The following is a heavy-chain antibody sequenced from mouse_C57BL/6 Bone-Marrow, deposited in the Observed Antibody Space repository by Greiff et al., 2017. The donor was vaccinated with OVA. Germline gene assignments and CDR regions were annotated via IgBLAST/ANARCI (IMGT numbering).Heavy chain of an antibody. CDR3: TRGYSNYYAMDY. CDR1: GYTFPDYE. D-gene: IGHD2-5*01. CDR2: IDPETGGT. J-gene: IGHJ4*01. Sequence: QVQLQQSGAELVRPWASVTLSCNASGYTFPDYEMHWVKQTPVHGLEWIGAIDPETGGTAYNPKFKGKAILTADKSSSTAYMELRSLTSEDSAVYYCTRGYSNYYAMDYWGQGTSVTVSS. V-gene: IGHV1-15*01.